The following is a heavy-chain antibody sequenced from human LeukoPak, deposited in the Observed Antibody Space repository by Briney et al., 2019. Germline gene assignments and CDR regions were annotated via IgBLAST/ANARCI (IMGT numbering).Heavy chain of an antibody. CDR1: GYSISSGYY. D-gene: IGHD6-19*01. V-gene: IGHV4-38-2*02. Sequence: ASETLSLTCTVSGYSISSGYYWGWIRQPPGKGLEWIGSIYHSGSTNYNPSLKSRVTISVDTSKNQFSLKLSSVTAADTAVYYCARASVAGSMDYWGQGTLVTVSS. J-gene: IGHJ4*02. CDR2: IYHSGST. CDR3: ARASVAGSMDY.